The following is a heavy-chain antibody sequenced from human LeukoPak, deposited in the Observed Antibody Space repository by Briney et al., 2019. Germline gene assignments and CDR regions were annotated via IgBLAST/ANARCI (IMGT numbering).Heavy chain of an antibody. V-gene: IGHV3-7*01. D-gene: IGHD5-24*01. Sequence: GGSLRLFCAASGFTFTNNWMTWFRQAPGKGLEWVANVNEDGSEKNYVDSVEGRFTISRDNAKNSVYLQMNKLRAEETAVYYCARGRGWIDPWGQGTLVTVSS. CDR2: VNEDGSEK. J-gene: IGHJ5*02. CDR3: ARGRGWIDP. CDR1: GFTFTNNW.